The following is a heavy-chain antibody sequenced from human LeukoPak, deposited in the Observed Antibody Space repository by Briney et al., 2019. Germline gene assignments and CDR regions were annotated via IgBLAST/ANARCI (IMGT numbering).Heavy chain of an antibody. CDR3: AKVMKGSERLTMVRGVIIKTAGLYYMDV. CDR2: ISASGGST. CDR1: GFTLSSYA. Sequence: ESGGSLRLSCAASGFTLSSYAMSWVRQAPGKGLEWVSSISASGGSTNYADSVKGRFTISRDNSKNTVYLQMNSLRAEDTAVYYCAKVMKGSERLTMVRGVIIKTAGLYYMDVWGKGTTVTVSS. V-gene: IGHV3-23*01. J-gene: IGHJ6*03. D-gene: IGHD3-10*01.